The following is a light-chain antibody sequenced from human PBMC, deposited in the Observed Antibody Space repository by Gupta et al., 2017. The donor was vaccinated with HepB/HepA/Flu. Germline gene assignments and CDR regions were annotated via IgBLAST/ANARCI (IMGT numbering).Light chain of an antibody. Sequence: DIVMTQSPDSLAVSLGERATINCKSSQSSLYSSNNKNYLAWYQQKPGQPPKPLIYWASSRESGVPDRFSGRGSGTDFTLTITSLQAEDVAIYYCQQDDSTPRAFGQGTKVEIK. CDR3: QQDDSTPRA. CDR2: WAS. V-gene: IGKV4-1*01. CDR1: QSSLYSSNNKNY. J-gene: IGKJ1*01.